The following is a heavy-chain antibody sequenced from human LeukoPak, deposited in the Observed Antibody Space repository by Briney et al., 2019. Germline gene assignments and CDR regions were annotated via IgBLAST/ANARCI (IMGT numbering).Heavy chain of an antibody. V-gene: IGHV4-59*01. CDR3: AKAAGYSTIYWFDR. D-gene: IGHD6-13*01. Sequence: SETLSLTCTVSGGSIRSSHWSWIRQPPGKGLEFIGYIYYSGTSNYNPSLKSRVTMSVDTSNNQFSLKLNSVTAADTAVYYCAKAAGYSTIYWFDRWGQGTLVTVSS. CDR1: GGSIRSSH. J-gene: IGHJ5*02. CDR2: IYYSGTS.